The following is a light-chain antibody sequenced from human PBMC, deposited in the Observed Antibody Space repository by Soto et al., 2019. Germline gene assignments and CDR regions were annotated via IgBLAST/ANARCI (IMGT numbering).Light chain of an antibody. J-gene: IGLJ1*01. CDR1: GSDIGAYNY. CDR2: GVT. Sequence: QSALTQPASVSGSPGQSITISCTGTGSDIGAYNYVSWYQQHPGKAPKLIIHGVTHRPSGVSTRFSASKSAYTASLTISGLQAEDDADYYCSSFTTNYFYVFGPGTKLTVL. V-gene: IGLV2-14*01. CDR3: SSFTTNYFYV.